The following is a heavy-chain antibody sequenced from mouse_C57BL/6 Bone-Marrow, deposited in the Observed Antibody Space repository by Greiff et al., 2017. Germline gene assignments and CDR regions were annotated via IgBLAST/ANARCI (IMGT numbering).Heavy chain of an antibody. D-gene: IGHD1-1*01. Sequence: VQLQQSGAELVKPGASVKLSCTASGFNIKDYYMHWVKQRTEQGLEWIGRIDPEDGETKYAPKFQGKATITADTSSNTAYLQLSSLTSEDTAVYYCASITTVVAHYYAMDYWGQGTSVTVSS. V-gene: IGHV14-2*01. J-gene: IGHJ4*01. CDR1: GFNIKDYY. CDR3: ASITTVVAHYYAMDY. CDR2: IDPEDGET.